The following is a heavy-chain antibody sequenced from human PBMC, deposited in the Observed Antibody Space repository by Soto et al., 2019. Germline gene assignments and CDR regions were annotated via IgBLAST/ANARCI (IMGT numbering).Heavy chain of an antibody. D-gene: IGHD6-19*01. J-gene: IGHJ4*02. CDR3: AKTRPSIAVAGTGYFDY. CDR1: GFTFSSYA. CDR2: ISGSGGST. Sequence: EVQLLESGGGLVQPGGSLRLSCAASGFTFSSYAMSWVRQAPGKGLEWVSAISGSGGSTYYADSVKGRFTISRDNSKSTLYLQMNSLRAEDTAVYYCAKTRPSIAVAGTGYFDYWGQGTLVTVSS. V-gene: IGHV3-23*01.